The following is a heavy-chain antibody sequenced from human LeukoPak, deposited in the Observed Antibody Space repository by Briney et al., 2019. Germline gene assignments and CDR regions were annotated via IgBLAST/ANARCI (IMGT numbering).Heavy chain of an antibody. CDR3: ARSLLVDFWSAPSTYYFDY. Sequence: SETLSLTCTVSAASISNTNFYWGWIRQPPGKGLEWIWSIYYSGSTYYNPSLKSRVTISVDTSKNQFSLRLSSVTAADTAVYYCARSLLVDFWSAPSTYYFDYWGQGTLVTVSS. J-gene: IGHJ4*02. V-gene: IGHV4-39*01. CDR1: AASISNTNFY. D-gene: IGHD3-3*01. CDR2: IYYSGST.